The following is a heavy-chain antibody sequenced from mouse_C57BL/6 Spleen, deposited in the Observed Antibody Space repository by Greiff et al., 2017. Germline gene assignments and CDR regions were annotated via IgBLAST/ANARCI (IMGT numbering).Heavy chain of an antibody. V-gene: IGHV5-17*01. CDR3: ARGDYSHYYAMDY. D-gene: IGHD2-12*01. CDR1: GFTFSDYG. CDR2: ISSGSSTI. J-gene: IGHJ4*01. Sequence: EVQGVESGGGLVKPGGSLKLSCAASGFTFSDYGMHWVRQAPEKGLEWVAYISSGSSTIYYADTVKGRFTISRDNAKNTLFLQRTSLRSEDAAMYYCARGDYSHYYAMDYWGQGTSVTVSS.